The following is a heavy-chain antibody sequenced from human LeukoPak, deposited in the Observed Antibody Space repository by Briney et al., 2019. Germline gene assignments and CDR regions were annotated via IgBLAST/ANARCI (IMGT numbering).Heavy chain of an antibody. CDR2: IIPILGIA. Sequence: SVTVSCTASVGTFSNYAISWVRQAPGQGREWMGRIIPILGIANYAQKFQGRVPITADKSTSTAYMELSSLRSGDTAVYYCARTYYYDSSGYYNWFDPWGQGTLVTVSS. J-gene: IGHJ5*02. CDR1: VGTFSNYA. CDR3: ARTYYYDSSGYYNWFDP. V-gene: IGHV1-69*04. D-gene: IGHD3-22*01.